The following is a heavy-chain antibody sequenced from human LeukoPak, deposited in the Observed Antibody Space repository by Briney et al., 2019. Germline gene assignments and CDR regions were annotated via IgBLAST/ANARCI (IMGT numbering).Heavy chain of an antibody. Sequence: PSETLSLTCTVSGGSISSYYWSWIRQPPGKGLEWIGYIYYSGSTNYNPSLKSRVTISVDTSKNQFSLKLSSVTAADTAVYYCASTSSSRRRPYYFDYWGQGTLVTVSS. CDR3: ASTSSSRRRPYYFDY. V-gene: IGHV4-59*08. CDR1: GGSISSYY. CDR2: IYYSGST. J-gene: IGHJ4*02. D-gene: IGHD2-15*01.